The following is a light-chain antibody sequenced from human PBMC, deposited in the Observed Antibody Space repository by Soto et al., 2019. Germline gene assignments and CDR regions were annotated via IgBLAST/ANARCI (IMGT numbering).Light chain of an antibody. V-gene: IGLV2-23*02. CDR2: EVS. CDR3: CSYVHSRRFV. J-gene: IGLJ7*01. CDR1: SSDVGAYTL. Sequence: QSALTQPASVSGSPGQSITISCTGTSSDVGAYTLVSWYQQYPGKAPRLIIYEVSKRPSGIHNRFSASKSDNTASLTISGLRAEDEALYHCCSYVHSRRFVFGGGTQLTVL.